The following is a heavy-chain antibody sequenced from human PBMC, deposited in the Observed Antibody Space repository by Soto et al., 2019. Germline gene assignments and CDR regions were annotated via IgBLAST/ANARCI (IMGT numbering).Heavy chain of an antibody. CDR2: IYYSGST. Sequence: QLQLQESGPGLVKPSETLSLTCTVSGGSISSSSYYWGWIRQPPGKGLEWIGSIYYSGSTYYNPSLKSRVTISVDTSKNQFSLKLSSVTAADTAVYYCASYIVVVVAAPFDYCGQGTLVTVSS. D-gene: IGHD2-15*01. J-gene: IGHJ4*02. V-gene: IGHV4-39*01. CDR3: ASYIVVVVAAPFDY. CDR1: GGSISSSSYY.